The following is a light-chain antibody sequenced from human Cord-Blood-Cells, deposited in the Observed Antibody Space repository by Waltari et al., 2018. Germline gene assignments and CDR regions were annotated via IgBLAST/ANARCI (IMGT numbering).Light chain of an antibody. CDR1: KLGAKY. V-gene: IGLV3-1*01. CDR2: QDS. J-gene: IGLJ2*01. CDR3: QAWDSSTGV. Sequence: SYELTQPPSVSVSPGQTASIPCSGDKLGAKYACWYQQKPGQSPVLVIYQDSKRPSGIPERFSGSNSGNTATLTISGTQAMDEADYYCQAWDSSTGVFGGGTKLTVL.